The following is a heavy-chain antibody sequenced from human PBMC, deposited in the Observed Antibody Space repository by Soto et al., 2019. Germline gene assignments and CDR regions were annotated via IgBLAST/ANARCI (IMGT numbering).Heavy chain of an antibody. J-gene: IGHJ4*02. Sequence: EVQLVESGGGLVQPGGSLRLSCAASGFTVSSNYMIWVRQAPGKGLEWVSVIYSDGYTYYADSVKGRFTISRDNSKNTLYFQMNSLRAEDTAVYYCARFKVGATGGLDYWGQGTLVTVSS. CDR2: IYSDGYT. CDR3: ARFKVGATGGLDY. V-gene: IGHV3-66*01. CDR1: GFTVSSNY. D-gene: IGHD1-26*01.